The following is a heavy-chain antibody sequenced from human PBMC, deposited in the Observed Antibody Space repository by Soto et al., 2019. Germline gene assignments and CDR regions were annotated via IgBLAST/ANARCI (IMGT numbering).Heavy chain of an antibody. V-gene: IGHV3-33*01. CDR2: IWYDGSNK. Sequence: VQLVESGGGVVQPGTSLRLSCVASGSTFSNYGMHWVRQAPVKGPQWVAVIWYDGSNKSYGESVKGRFTISRDNSKNTLYLDINSLRAEDTAVYYCARDGGSHGPSYFDSWGQGSLVIVSS. J-gene: IGHJ4*02. CDR3: ARDGGSHGPSYFDS. D-gene: IGHD3-16*01. CDR1: GSTFSNYG.